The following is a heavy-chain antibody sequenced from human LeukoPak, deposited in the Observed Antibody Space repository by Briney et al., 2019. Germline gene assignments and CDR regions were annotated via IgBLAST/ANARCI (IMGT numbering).Heavy chain of an antibody. Sequence: GGSLRLSCAASGFTFRNAWMSWVRQAPGKGLEWGGRIKSKNNGGTTDYAAPVTGRFTISRDDSRNPLYLQMNSLKTEDTGVYYCTTGSTSDYGSGSYTTIDYWGQGTLVTVSS. CDR1: GFTFRNAW. V-gene: IGHV3-15*01. D-gene: IGHD3-10*01. CDR3: TTGSTSDYGSGSYTTIDY. J-gene: IGHJ4*02. CDR2: IKSKNNGGTT.